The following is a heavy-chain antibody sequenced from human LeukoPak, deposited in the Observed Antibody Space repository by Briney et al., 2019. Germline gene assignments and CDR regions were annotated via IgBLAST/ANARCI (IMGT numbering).Heavy chain of an antibody. CDR1: GGSISSGGYY. D-gene: IGHD3-3*01. Sequence: SGTLSLTCTVSGGSISSGGYYWSWIRQHPGKGLEWIGYIYYSGSTYYNPSLKSRVTISVDTSKNQFSLKLSSVTAADTAVYYCARDRRRSHWNYDFWSGMDVWGQGTTVTVSS. CDR3: ARDRRRSHWNYDFWSGMDV. CDR2: IYYSGST. J-gene: IGHJ6*02. V-gene: IGHV4-31*03.